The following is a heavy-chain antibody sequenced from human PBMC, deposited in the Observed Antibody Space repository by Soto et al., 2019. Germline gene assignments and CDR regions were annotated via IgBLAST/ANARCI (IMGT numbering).Heavy chain of an antibody. V-gene: IGHV3-21*01. CDR1: GFTFSSYS. J-gene: IGHJ1*01. Sequence: GGSLRLSCAASGFTFSSYSMNWVRQAPGKGLEWVSSISSSSSYIYYADSVKGRFTISRDNAKNSLYLQMNSLRAEDTAVYYCARDLYCSSTSCEYFQHWGQGTLVTVSS. CDR3: ARDLYCSSTSCEYFQH. CDR2: ISSSSSYI. D-gene: IGHD2-2*01.